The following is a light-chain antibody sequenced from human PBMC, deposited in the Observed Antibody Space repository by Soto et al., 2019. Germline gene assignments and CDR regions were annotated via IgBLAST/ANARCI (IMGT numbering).Light chain of an antibody. CDR2: DAS. Sequence: DMQMTQSPSTLSASGGDRVTITCRASQSISSCWAWYQQKPGEAPKLLIYDASSLESGVPSRFSGSGSGTEFTLTISSLQPDDFATYYCQQYNSYSYTFGQGTKLEIK. CDR3: QQYNSYSYT. J-gene: IGKJ2*01. CDR1: QSISSC. V-gene: IGKV1-5*01.